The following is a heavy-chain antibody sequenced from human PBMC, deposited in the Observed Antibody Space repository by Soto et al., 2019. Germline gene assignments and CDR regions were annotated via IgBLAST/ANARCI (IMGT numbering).Heavy chain of an antibody. J-gene: IGHJ4*02. CDR3: ARLVLSTVTTSGVDY. V-gene: IGHV4-39*07. D-gene: IGHD4-17*01. CDR2: IYYSGST. CDR1: GRTISTSSYY. Sequence: PSDTLSLTCTASGRTISTSSYYRGWLHQPPGKGLEWIGSIYYSGSTYYNPSLKSRVTISVDTSKNQFSLKLSSVTAADTAVYYCARLVLSTVTTSGVDYWGQGTLVTVSS.